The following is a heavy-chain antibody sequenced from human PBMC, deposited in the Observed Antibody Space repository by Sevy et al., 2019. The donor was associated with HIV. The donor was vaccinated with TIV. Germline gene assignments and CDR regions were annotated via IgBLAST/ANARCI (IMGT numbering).Heavy chain of an antibody. Sequence: GGSLRLSCAASGFTFSDYDMNWVRQAPGKGLEWVSFISSRSSYIYYADSLKGRVTIPRDNAYNSLFLQMHSLRAEDTAVYYCARAVDYYDSGGLYYWDQGALVTVSS. J-gene: IGHJ4*02. V-gene: IGHV3-21*05. CDR2: ISSRSSYI. D-gene: IGHD3-22*01. CDR1: GFTFSDYD. CDR3: ARAVDYYDSGGLYY.